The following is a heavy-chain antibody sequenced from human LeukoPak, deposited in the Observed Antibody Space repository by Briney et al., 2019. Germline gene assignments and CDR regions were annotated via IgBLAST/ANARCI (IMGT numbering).Heavy chain of an antibody. CDR2: IYYSGST. CDR1: GGSISSYY. D-gene: IGHD3-3*01. CDR3: ARGRITIFGVVKGDAFDI. Sequence: PSETLSLTCTVSGGSISSYYWSWIRQPPGKGLEWIGYIYYSGSTNYNPSLKSRVTISVDTSKNQFSLKLSSVTAADTAVYYCARGRITIFGVVKGDAFDIWGQGTMVTVSS. J-gene: IGHJ3*02. V-gene: IGHV4-59*01.